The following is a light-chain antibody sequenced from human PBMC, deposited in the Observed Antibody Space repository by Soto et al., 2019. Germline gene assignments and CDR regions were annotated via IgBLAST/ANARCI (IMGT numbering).Light chain of an antibody. CDR2: GAS. V-gene: IGKV3-20*01. Sequence: EIVLTQSPGTLSLSPGERATLSCRASQRVGRNYLAWYQQKPSQAPRLLIYGASSRATGIPDRFSGSGSGTDFPLTISRLEPEDFAVYYCQQYDNSPLTFGPGTKVDIK. CDR1: QRVGRNY. J-gene: IGKJ1*01. CDR3: QQYDNSPLT.